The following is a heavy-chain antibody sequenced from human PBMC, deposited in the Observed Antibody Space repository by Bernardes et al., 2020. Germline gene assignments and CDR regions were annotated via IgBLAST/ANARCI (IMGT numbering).Heavy chain of an antibody. Sequence: GGSLRLSCAASGFTFSSYDMHWVRQATGKGLDWVSAIGTAGDTYYPGSVKGRFTISRENAKNSLYLQMNSLRAGDTAVYYCARDLRILAAPFYYYYGMDVWGKGTTVTVSS. CDR2: IGTAGDT. V-gene: IGHV3-13*01. CDR1: GFTFSSYD. CDR3: ARDLRILAAPFYYYYGMDV. D-gene: IGHD6-25*01. J-gene: IGHJ6*04.